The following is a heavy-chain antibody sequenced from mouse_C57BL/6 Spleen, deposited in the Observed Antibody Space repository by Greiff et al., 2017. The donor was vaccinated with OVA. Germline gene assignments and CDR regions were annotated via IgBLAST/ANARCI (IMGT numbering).Heavy chain of an antibody. CDR2: IDPENGDT. J-gene: IGHJ3*01. CDR3: AYSKGVAY. V-gene: IGHV14-4*01. CDR1: GFNIKDDY. D-gene: IGHD2-5*01. Sequence: EVQLQQSGAELVRPGASVKLSCTASGFNIKDDYMHWVKQRPEQGLEWIGWIDPENGDTESASKFQGKATITADTSSNTAYLQLSSLTSEDTAVYYCAYSKGVAYWGQGTLVTVSA.